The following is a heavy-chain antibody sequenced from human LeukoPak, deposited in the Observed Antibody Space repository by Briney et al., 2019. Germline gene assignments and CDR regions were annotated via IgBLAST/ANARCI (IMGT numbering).Heavy chain of an antibody. CDR2: ITSDSSTM. CDR3: ARDLDSSGWYFDY. V-gene: IGHV3-48*04. J-gene: IGHJ4*02. D-gene: IGHD6-19*01. Sequence: GGSLRLSCAASGFTFSSYSMNWVRQAPGQGLEWVSYITSDSSTMFYADSVKGRFTASRDNAKNSLYLQMNSLRAEDTAVYYCARDLDSSGWYFDYWGQGTLVTVSS. CDR1: GFTFSSYS.